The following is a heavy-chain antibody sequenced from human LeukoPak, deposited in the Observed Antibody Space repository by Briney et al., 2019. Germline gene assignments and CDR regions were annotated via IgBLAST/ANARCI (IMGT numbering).Heavy chain of an antibody. CDR1: GDSISIDY. CDR3: ARGSGYDGSRI. CDR2: IYASGST. V-gene: IGHV4-59*12. D-gene: IGHD3-16*01. J-gene: IGHJ4*02. Sequence: SETLSLTCLVSGDSISIDYWNWIRQPPGKGLEWIGYIYASGSTDYNPSLKSRVTISIDTSKSRFSLKLSSVTAADTAIYYCARGSGYDGSRIWGQGALVTVSS.